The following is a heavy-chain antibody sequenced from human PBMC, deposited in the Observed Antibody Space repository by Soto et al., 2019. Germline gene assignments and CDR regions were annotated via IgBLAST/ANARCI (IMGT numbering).Heavy chain of an antibody. Sequence: SDPLSLTCAVSGGSIRSSNWWSWLRQPPGKGLEWIGKIYHSGSTNYKPYLKSQDTISVDKSKNQFSLKLSSVTAADTAVYYCARVYMVRGTIIRYFDYWGQG. V-gene: IGHV4-4*02. CDR3: ARVYMVRGTIIRYFDY. CDR1: GGSIRSSNW. J-gene: IGHJ4*02. D-gene: IGHD3-10*01. CDR2: IYHSGST.